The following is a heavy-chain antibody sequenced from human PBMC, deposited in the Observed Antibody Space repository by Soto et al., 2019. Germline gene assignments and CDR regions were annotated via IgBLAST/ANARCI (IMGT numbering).Heavy chain of an antibody. J-gene: IGHJ6*02. CDR1: GASVSSYF. Sequence: ASETLSLTCTVSGASVSSYFWSWVRQPPGKGLEWIGYIYNSGRTNYNPSLKSRVTISLDTSDNDLSLRLTSLTAADTAVYYCARVHSGWSSGHGLDVWGQGTTVTVS. V-gene: IGHV4-59*02. CDR2: IYNSGRT. CDR3: ARVHSGWSSGHGLDV. D-gene: IGHD6-19*01.